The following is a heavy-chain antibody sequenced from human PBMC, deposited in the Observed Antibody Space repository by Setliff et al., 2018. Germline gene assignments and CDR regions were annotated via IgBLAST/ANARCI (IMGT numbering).Heavy chain of an antibody. Sequence: ASVKVSCKVSGYTLTELSMHWVRQAPGKGLEWMGGFDPEDGETIYAQKFQGRVTMTEDTSTDTAYMELSSLRSEDTAVYYCARALWNDVYCAFDIWGQGTRVTVSS. D-gene: IGHD1-1*01. CDR2: FDPEDGET. CDR1: GYTLTELS. CDR3: ARALWNDVYCAFDI. V-gene: IGHV1-24*01. J-gene: IGHJ3*02.